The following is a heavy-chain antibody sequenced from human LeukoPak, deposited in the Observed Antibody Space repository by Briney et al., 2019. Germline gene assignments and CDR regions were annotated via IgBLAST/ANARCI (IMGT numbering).Heavy chain of an antibody. V-gene: IGHV3-11*01. D-gene: IGHD1-1*01. CDR3: ARDLAERRNS. CDR1: GFTFNDYA. J-gene: IGHJ4*02. CDR2: ISSSGSTI. Sequence: GGSLRLSCAPSGFTFNDYAMHWIRQAPGKGLEWVSYISSSGSTIYYADSVKGRFTISRDNARNSLFLQMSSLRAEDTAVYFCARDLAERRNSWGQGTLVTVSS.